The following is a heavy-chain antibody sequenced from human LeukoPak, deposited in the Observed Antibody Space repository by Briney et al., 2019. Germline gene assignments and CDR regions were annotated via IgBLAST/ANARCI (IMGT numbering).Heavy chain of an antibody. CDR3: ARVPVVPAAIGLWYFDL. D-gene: IGHD2-2*02. CDR2: IIPIFGTA. CDR1: GGTFSSYA. J-gene: IGHJ2*01. V-gene: IGHV1-69*06. Sequence: SVKVSCKASGGTFSSYAISWVRQAPGQGLEWMGGIIPIFGTANYAQKFQGRVTITSDKSTSTAYMELSSLRSEDTAVYYCARVPVVPAAIGLWYFDLWGRGTLVTVSS.